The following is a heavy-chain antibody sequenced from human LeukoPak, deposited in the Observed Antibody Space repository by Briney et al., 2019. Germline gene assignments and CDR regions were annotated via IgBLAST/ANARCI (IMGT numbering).Heavy chain of an antibody. CDR1: GYTFTSYA. V-gene: IGHV7-4-1*02. D-gene: IGHD4-17*01. Sequence: GASVKVSCKASGYTFTSYAMNWVRQAPGQGLEWMGWINTNTGSPTYAQGFTGRFVFSLDTSVSTAYLQISSLKAEDTAVYYCARGFVHDYGDYSVAFDIWGQGTMVTVSS. J-gene: IGHJ3*02. CDR2: INTNTGSP. CDR3: ARGFVHDYGDYSVAFDI.